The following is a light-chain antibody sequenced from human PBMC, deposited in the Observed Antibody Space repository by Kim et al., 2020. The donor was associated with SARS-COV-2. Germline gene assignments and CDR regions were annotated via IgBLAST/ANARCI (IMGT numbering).Light chain of an antibody. V-gene: IGKV4-1*01. CDR3: QQYYSTPPS. Sequence: RATLNCKASQTVLYNSNNKNYLAWYQQKPGQAPKLLIYWASIRESGVSDRFSGSGSETDFTLTISSLQAEDVAVYYWQQYYSTPPSLGQGTKLEI. CDR2: WAS. CDR1: QTVLYNSNNKNY. J-gene: IGKJ2*03.